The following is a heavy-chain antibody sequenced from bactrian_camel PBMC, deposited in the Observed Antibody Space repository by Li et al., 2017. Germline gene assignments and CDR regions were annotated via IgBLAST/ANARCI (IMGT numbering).Heavy chain of an antibody. D-gene: IGHD5*01. CDR2: INADHGTT. CDR3: AASPGSHTSCLAGAIYKY. V-gene: IGHV3S40*01. CDR1: GYTGRTGC. Sequence: DVQLVESGGGSVEAGGSLRLSCVASGYTGRTGCMGWFRQGPGKEREGVAGINADHGTTNYADSVKGRFTISRDNAKNLVYLQMDGLMPEDTAQYFCAASPGSHTSCLAGAIYKYWGQGTQVTVSS. J-gene: IGHJ4*01.